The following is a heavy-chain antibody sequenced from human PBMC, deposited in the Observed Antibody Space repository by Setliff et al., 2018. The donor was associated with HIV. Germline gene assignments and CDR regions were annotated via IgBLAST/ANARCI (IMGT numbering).Heavy chain of an antibody. CDR1: GFTFSGDS. V-gene: IGHV3-48*04. J-gene: IGHJ3*02. CDR2: ISFSTGSI. CDR3: ARVNYDFWSGYFEGGAFDI. Sequence: GSLRLSCAASGFTFSGDSVNWVRQAPGKGLEWISYISFSTGSIYYADSVKGRFTISSDNAKNTLYLQMNSLRAEDTAVYYCARVNYDFWSGYFEGGAFDIWGQGTMVTVSS. D-gene: IGHD3-3*01.